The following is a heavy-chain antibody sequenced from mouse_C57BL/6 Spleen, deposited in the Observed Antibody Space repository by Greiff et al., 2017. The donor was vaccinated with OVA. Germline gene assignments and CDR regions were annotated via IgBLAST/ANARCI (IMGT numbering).Heavy chain of an antibody. CDR3: SRSGRQLRLRLDY. D-gene: IGHD3-2*02. Sequence: EVQLQQSGPELVKPGASVKISCKASGYTFTDYYMNWVKQSHGKSLEWIGDINPNNGGTSYNQKLKGKATLTVDQSSSTAYMELRSLTSEDSAVYYCSRSGRQLRLRLDYWGQGTSVTGSS. V-gene: IGHV1-26*01. CDR2: INPNNGGT. CDR1: GYTFTDYY. J-gene: IGHJ4*01.